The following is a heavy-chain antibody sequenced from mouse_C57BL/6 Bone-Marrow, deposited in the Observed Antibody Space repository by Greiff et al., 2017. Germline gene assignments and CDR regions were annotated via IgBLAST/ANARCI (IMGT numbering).Heavy chain of an antibody. D-gene: IGHD2-3*01. V-gene: IGHV5-6*01. CDR2: ISSGGSYT. CDR3: ERRWLGKDYAMDY. J-gene: IGHJ4*01. Sequence: EVQLQQSGGDLVKPGGSLKLSCAASGFTFSSYGMSWVRQTPDKRLEWVATISSGGSYTYYPDSVKGRFTISRDNAKNTLYLQMSSLKSEDTAMYYCERRWLGKDYAMDYWGQGTSVTGSS. CDR1: GFTFSSYG.